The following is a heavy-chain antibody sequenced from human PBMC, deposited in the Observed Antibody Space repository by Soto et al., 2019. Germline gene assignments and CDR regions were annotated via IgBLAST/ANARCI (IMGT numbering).Heavy chain of an antibody. CDR3: ARDVGLARFDP. J-gene: IGHJ5*02. Sequence: SELLSLRCSVSGGSISNYYGSWIRQNAGKGLEWIGRIYTSGSTNYNPSLKSRVTMSVDTSKNQFSLKLSSVTAADTAVYYCARDVGLARFDPWGQGTLVTVYS. CDR2: IYTSGST. D-gene: IGHD1-26*01. V-gene: IGHV4-4*07. CDR1: GGSISNYY.